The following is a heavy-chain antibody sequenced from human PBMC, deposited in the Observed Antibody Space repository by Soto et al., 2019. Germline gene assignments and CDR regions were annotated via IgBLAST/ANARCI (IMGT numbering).Heavy chain of an antibody. CDR1: GYTFTNYG. V-gene: IGHV1-46*01. CDR2: INPSGGTT. J-gene: IGHJ4*02. Sequence: ASVKVSCKATGYTFTNYGISWVRQAPGQGLEWMGRINPSGGTTIYAQKFHGRVTMTRDTSTSTVYMELSSLRSEDTAVYYCAREVLIDLNYFDYWGQGALVTVSS. D-gene: IGHD2-21*01. CDR3: AREVLIDLNYFDY.